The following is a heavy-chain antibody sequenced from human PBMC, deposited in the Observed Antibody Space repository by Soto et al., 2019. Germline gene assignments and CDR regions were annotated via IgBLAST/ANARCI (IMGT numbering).Heavy chain of an antibody. D-gene: IGHD4-17*01. CDR1: GFTFNNYW. V-gene: IGHV3-74*01. Sequence: EVQLVESGGGLVQPGGTLRLSCAASGFTFNNYWMHWVRQVSGKGLVWGSRINGGGSYASYADFVKGGFTISRDNAKNTVHLQMNSLSAEDTAVYYCTRDFTTAETPGDDFDYWGQGIPVIVSS. CDR3: TRDFTTAETPGDDFDY. J-gene: IGHJ4*02. CDR2: INGGGSYA.